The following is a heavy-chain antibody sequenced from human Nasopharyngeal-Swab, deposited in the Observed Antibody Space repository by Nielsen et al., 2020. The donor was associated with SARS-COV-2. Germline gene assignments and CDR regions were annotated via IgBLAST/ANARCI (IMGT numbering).Heavy chain of an antibody. V-gene: IGHV3-23*03. CDR3: AKAKTPYSNYGDYYYGMDV. CDR2: IYSGGSST. Sequence: VCQAPGKGLEWVSVIYSGGSSTYYADSVKGRFTISRDNSKNTLYLQMNSLRAEDTAVYYCAKAKTPYSNYGDYYYGMDVWGQGTTVTVSS. D-gene: IGHD4-11*01. J-gene: IGHJ6*02.